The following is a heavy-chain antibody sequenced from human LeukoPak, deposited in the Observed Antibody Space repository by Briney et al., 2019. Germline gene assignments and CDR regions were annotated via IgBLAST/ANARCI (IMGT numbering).Heavy chain of an antibody. CDR2: ISSSGSTI. J-gene: IGHJ4*02. D-gene: IGHD6-13*01. V-gene: IGHV3-48*03. Sequence: GGSLRLSCAASGFTFSSYEMNWVRQAPGKGLEWVSYISSSGSTIYYADSVKGRFTISRDNAKNSLYLQMNSLRAEDTAVYYCARSLEAGYSSSWYWGYWGQGTLVTVSS. CDR1: GFTFSSYE. CDR3: ARSLEAGYSSSWYWGY.